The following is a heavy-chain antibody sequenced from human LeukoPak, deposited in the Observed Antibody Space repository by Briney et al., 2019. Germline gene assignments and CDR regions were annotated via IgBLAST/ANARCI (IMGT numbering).Heavy chain of an antibody. V-gene: IGHV4-59*01. Sequence: SETLSLTCAVSGGSISSYYWSWIRQPPGKGLEWIGYIYYSGSTNYNPSLKSRVTISVDTSKNQFSLKLSSVTAADTAVYYCAREADGWFDPWGQGTLVTVSS. D-gene: IGHD5-24*01. CDR2: IYYSGST. CDR1: GGSISSYY. CDR3: AREADGWFDP. J-gene: IGHJ5*02.